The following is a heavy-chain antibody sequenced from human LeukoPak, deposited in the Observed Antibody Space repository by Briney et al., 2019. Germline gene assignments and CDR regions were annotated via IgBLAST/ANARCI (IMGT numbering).Heavy chain of an antibody. CDR1: GGSFSGYY. Sequence: SETLSLTCAVYGGSFSGYYWSWIRQPPGKGLEWIGEINHSGSTNYNPSLKSRVTISVDTSKNQLSLKLSSVTAADTAVYYCARGPGIAVAGYFDYWGQGTLVTVSS. CDR3: ARGPGIAVAGYFDY. J-gene: IGHJ4*02. D-gene: IGHD6-19*01. V-gene: IGHV4-34*01. CDR2: INHSGST.